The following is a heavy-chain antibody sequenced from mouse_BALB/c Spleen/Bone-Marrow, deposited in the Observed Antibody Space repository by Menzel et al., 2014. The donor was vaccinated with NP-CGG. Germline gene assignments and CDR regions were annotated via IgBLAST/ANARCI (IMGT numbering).Heavy chain of an antibody. D-gene: IGHD2-3*01. Sequence: DVKLVESGGGLVQPGGSLKLSCAASGFDFSRYWMSWVRQAPGKGLEWIGEINPDSSTINYTPSLKDKFIISRDNAKKTLYLQMSKVRSEDTALYYCASYDGYYCWCFDVWGAGTTVTVSS. V-gene: IGHV4-1*02. CDR3: ASYDGYYCWCFDV. J-gene: IGHJ1*01. CDR2: INPDSSTI. CDR1: GFDFSRYW.